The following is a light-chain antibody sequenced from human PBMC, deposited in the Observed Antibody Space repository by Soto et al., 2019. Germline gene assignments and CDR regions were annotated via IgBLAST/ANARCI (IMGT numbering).Light chain of an antibody. V-gene: IGKV3-20*01. CDR3: QQYGSSQFT. CDR2: DTS. J-gene: IGKJ3*01. CDR1: QSVNSNY. Sequence: EIVLMQSTGTLSLSPGEGATLSCRASQSVNSNYLAWYQQKPGQAPTVLIFDTSRRATGVPDRFSASGSGTDFTLTISRLEPDDFAVYYCQQYGSSQFTFGPETKVNIK.